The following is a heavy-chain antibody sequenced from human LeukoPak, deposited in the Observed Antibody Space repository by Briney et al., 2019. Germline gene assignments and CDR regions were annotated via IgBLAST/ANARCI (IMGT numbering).Heavy chain of an antibody. V-gene: IGHV3-21*01. CDR2: ISSSSSYI. Sequence: PGGSLRLSCAASGFTFSSYSMNWVRQAPGKGLEWVSSISSSSSYIYYADSVKGRFTISRENAKNSLYLQMNSLRAEDTAVYYCARDGDDDFDYWGQGTLVTVSS. CDR1: GFTFSSYS. J-gene: IGHJ4*02. CDR3: ARDGDDDFDY. D-gene: IGHD1-1*01.